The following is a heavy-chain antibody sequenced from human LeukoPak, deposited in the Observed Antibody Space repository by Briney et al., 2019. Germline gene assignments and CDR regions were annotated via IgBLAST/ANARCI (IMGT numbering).Heavy chain of an antibody. CDR3: AREPSQPKGIAAHQTNYGMDV. CDR2: INPSGGST. D-gene: IGHD6-6*01. J-gene: IGHJ6*02. CDR1: GYTFTSYY. Sequence: GASVKVSCKASGYTFTSYYMHWVRQAPGQGLKWMGIINPSGGSTSYAQKFQGRVTMTRDTSTSTVYMELSSLRSEDTAVYYCAREPSQPKGIAAHQTNYGMDVWGQGTTVTVSS. V-gene: IGHV1-46*01.